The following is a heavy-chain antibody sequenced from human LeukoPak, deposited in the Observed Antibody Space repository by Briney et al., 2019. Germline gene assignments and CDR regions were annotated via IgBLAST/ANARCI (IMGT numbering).Heavy chain of an antibody. CDR1: GGSFSGYY. D-gene: IGHD6-13*01. Sequence: TASETLSLTCAVYGGSFSGYYWSWIRQPPGKGLEWIGEINHGGSTNYNPSLKSRVTISVDTSKNQFSLKLSSVTAADTAVYYCARDGRYSSSWSRIDYWGQGTLVTVSS. CDR3: ARDGRYSSSWSRIDY. CDR2: INHGGST. V-gene: IGHV4-34*01. J-gene: IGHJ4*02.